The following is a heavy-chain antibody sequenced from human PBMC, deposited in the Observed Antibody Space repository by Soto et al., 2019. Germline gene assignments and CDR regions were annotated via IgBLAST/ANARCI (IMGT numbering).Heavy chain of an antibody. J-gene: IGHJ6*02. Sequence: PGGSMRLSCAASGFTFSSHSINWVRQAPGKGLEWVSYISGSGATKYYADSVKGRFTISRDNAENSLYLQMNSLRAEDTGLYYCARDQDYYDLYYHGMDVWGQGTTVTVSS. CDR2: ISGSGATK. D-gene: IGHD3-22*01. CDR3: ARDQDYYDLYYHGMDV. V-gene: IGHV3-48*04. CDR1: GFTFSSHS.